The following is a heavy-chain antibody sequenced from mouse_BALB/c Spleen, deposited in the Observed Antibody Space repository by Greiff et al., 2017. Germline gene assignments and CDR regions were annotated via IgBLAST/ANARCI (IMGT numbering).Heavy chain of an antibody. CDR3: ARVDGNYVYYYAMDY. CDR1: GFSLTGYG. D-gene: IGHD2-1*01. J-gene: IGHJ4*01. Sequence: VQLQQSGPGLVAPSQSLSITCTVSGFSLTGYGVNWVRQPPGKGLEWLGMIWGDGSTDYNSALKSRLSISKDNSKSQVFLKMNSLQTDDTARYYCARVDGNYVYYYAMDYWGQGTSVTVSS. V-gene: IGHV2-6-7*01. CDR2: IWGDGST.